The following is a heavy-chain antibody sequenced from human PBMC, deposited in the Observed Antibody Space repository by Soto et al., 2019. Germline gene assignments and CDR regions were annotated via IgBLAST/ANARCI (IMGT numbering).Heavy chain of an antibody. CDR3: AHLRLTADLLDV. CDR1: GFSLSTTGVG. Sequence: QITRKESGPTLVKPTETLTLTCTFSGFSLSTTGVGVGWIRQPPGKALEWLALIYWDDDRRYSPSLTTRLTITKDTSKNHVVLTMTNMDPMDTGTYYCAHLRLTADLLDVWGPGTTVSVSS. V-gene: IGHV2-5*02. CDR2: IYWDDDR. D-gene: IGHD3-16*01. J-gene: IGHJ6*02.